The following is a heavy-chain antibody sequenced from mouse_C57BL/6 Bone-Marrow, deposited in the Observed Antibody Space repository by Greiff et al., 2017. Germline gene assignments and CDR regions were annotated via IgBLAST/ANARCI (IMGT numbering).Heavy chain of an antibody. CDR1: GFTFSSYG. Sequence: EVMLVESGGDLVKPGGSLKLSCAASGFTFSSYGMSWVRQTPDKRLEWVATISSGGSYTYYPDSVKGRFTISRDNAKNTLYLQMSSLKSEDTAMYYCARRRELGAMDYWGQGTSVTVSS. CDR2: ISSGGSYT. J-gene: IGHJ4*01. D-gene: IGHD1-3*01. V-gene: IGHV5-6*02. CDR3: ARRRELGAMDY.